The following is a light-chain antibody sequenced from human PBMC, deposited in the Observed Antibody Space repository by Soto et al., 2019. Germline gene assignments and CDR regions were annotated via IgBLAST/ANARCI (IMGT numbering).Light chain of an antibody. CDR3: QQYNSYSPYT. CDR2: KAS. Sequence: DIQMTQSPSTLSASVGDRVTITCRASQSICSWLAWYQQKPGKAPKLLIYKASTIDSGVPSRFSGSGSGSEFSLTISSLQPDDFSTDYCQQYNSYSPYTFGQGTKLEIK. V-gene: IGKV1-5*03. CDR1: QSICSW. J-gene: IGKJ2*01.